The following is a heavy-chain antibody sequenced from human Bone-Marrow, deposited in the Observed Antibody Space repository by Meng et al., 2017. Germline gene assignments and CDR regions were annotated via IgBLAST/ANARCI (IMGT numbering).Heavy chain of an antibody. Sequence: LGVFGGGLVQARGPLGLSCSASGFTFGAYAMSWVRQAPGRGLEWVSAISGDGGSTYYPDSVKGRFTISRDNSKNTLYLQVNSLRGEDTAVYYCAKEASLGSSGWYGVFDYWGQGTLVTVSS. J-gene: IGHJ4*02. V-gene: IGHV3-23*04. D-gene: IGHD6-19*01. CDR2: ISGDGGST. CDR1: GFTFGAYA. CDR3: AKEASLGSSGWYGVFDY.